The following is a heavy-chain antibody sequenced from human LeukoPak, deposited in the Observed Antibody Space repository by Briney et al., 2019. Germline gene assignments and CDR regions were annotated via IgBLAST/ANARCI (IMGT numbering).Heavy chain of an antibody. CDR3: ANLVRASLIQEEY. V-gene: IGHV3-21*01. Sequence: PGGSLRLSCAASGFTFSSYYMNWVRQAPGKGLEWVSSISSSSSYIYYPDSVKGRFTISRDNSKNTLSLQMNSLRPEDTAVYYCANLVRASLIQEEYWGQGTLVIVSS. CDR2: ISSSSSYI. D-gene: IGHD3-10*01. CDR1: GFTFSSYY. J-gene: IGHJ4*02.